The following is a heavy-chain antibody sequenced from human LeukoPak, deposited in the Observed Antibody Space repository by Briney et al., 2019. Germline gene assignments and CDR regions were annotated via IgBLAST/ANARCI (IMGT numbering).Heavy chain of an antibody. CDR1: GYTFTSYD. V-gene: IGHV1-8*03. J-gene: IGHJ6*03. D-gene: IGHD3-9*01. CDR3: ARGPEYYDILGPNYYYYYMDV. CDR2: MNPNSGNT. Sequence: ASVKVSCKASGYTFTSYDINWVRQATGQGLEWMGWMNPNSGNTGYAQKFQGRVTITRNTSISTAYMELSSLRSEDTAVYYCARGPEYYDILGPNYYYYYMDVWGKGTTVTVSS.